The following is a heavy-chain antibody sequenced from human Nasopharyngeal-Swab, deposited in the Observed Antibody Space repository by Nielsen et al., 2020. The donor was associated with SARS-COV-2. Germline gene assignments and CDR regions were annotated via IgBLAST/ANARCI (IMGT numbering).Heavy chain of an antibody. CDR2: ISSSSSYI. CDR1: GSTFSSYS. Sequence: GGSLRPSCEASGSTFSSYSMNWVRKAPGKGLEWVSSISSSSSYIYYADPVKGRFTISRDNSKNTLYLQMNSLRAEDTAVYYCAKDFRFSELLHPVGYWGQGTLVTVSS. J-gene: IGHJ4*02. V-gene: IGHV3-21*01. CDR3: AKDFRFSELLHPVGY. D-gene: IGHD3-10*01.